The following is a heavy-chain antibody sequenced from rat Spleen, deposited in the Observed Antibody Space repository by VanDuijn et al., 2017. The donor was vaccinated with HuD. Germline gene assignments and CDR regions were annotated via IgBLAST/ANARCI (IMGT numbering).Heavy chain of an antibody. CDR2: INSAGNT. J-gene: IGHJ2*01. V-gene: IGHV3-3*01. Sequence: VQLQESGPGLVKPSQSLSLTCSVTEYSVTSSYRWNWIRKFPGNKVEWMGYINSAGNTNYTPSLKSRISITRDTSKNQFFLQLNSVTTEDTATYYCARSLGRVYNNYFDSWGHGVMVSVSS. D-gene: IGHD1-10*01. CDR1: EYSVTSSYR. CDR3: ARSLGRVYNNYFDS.